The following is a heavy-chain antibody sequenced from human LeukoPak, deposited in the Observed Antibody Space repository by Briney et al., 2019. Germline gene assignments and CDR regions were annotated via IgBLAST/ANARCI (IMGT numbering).Heavy chain of an antibody. CDR3: ARIDSGYVGWFDT. D-gene: IGHD5-12*01. J-gene: IGHJ5*02. V-gene: IGHV4-34*01. CDR2: INHSGST. Sequence: KPAETLSLTCAVYGGSFSGYYWSCIRQPPGKGLEWIGEINHSGSTNYNPSLKSRVTISLDTSKNQFSLKLSSVTAEDTAVYYCARIDSGYVGWFDTCGQGNLATVSS. CDR1: GGSFSGYY.